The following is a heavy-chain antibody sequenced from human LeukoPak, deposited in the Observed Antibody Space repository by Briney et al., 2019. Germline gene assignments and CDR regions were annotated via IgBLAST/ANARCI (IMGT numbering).Heavy chain of an antibody. V-gene: IGHV4-59*08. J-gene: IGHJ4*02. D-gene: IGHD6-6*01. CDR1: GGSISSYY. CDR2: IYYSGST. CDR3: ARGTRRPKIAAYNY. Sequence: SETLSLTCTVSGGSISSYYWSWIRQPPGKGLEWIGYIYYSGSTNYNPPLKSRVTISVDTSKNQFSLKLSSVTAADTAVYYCARGTRRPKIAAYNYWGQGTLVTVSS.